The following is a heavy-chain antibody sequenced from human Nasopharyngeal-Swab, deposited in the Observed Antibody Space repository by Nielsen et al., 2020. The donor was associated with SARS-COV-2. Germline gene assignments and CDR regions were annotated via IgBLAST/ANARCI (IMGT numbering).Heavy chain of an antibody. J-gene: IGHJ6*03. Sequence: ASVKVSCKASGYTFTGYYMHWVRQAPGQGLVWMGRINPNSGGTNYAQKFQGRVTMTRDTSISTAYMELSRLRSDDTAVYYCARDLMYYYGSGSSPFYMDVWGKGTTVTVSS. CDR3: ARDLMYYYGSGSSPFYMDV. CDR2: INPNSGGT. V-gene: IGHV1-2*06. CDR1: GYTFTGYY. D-gene: IGHD3-10*01.